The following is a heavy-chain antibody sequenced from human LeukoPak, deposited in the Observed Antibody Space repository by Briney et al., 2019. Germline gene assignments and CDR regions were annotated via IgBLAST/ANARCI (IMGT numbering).Heavy chain of an antibody. CDR3: ARDRIAARREPVIFDY. CDR1: GFTFSDYY. D-gene: IGHD6-6*01. Sequence: AGGSLRLSCAASGFTFSDYYMSWIRQAPGKGLEWVSYITSSGSSIYYADSVKGRFTISRDNAKNSLYLQMNSLRAEDTAVYYCARDRIAARREPVIFDYWGQGTLVTVSS. CDR2: ITSSGSSI. V-gene: IGHV3-11*01. J-gene: IGHJ4*02.